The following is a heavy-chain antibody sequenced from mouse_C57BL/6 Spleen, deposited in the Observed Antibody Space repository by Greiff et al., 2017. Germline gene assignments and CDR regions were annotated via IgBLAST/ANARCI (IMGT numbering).Heavy chain of an antibody. V-gene: IGHV5-17*01. D-gene: IGHD1-1*01. CDR3: AKYYYGRGMDY. CDR2: ISSGSSTI. J-gene: IGHJ4*01. CDR1: GFTFSDYG. Sequence: EVQLQESGGGLVKPGGSLKLSCAASGFTFSDYGMHWVRQAPEKGLEWVAYISSGSSTIYYADTVKGRFTISRDNAKNTLFLQMTSLRSEDTAMYYCAKYYYGRGMDYWGQGTSVTVSS.